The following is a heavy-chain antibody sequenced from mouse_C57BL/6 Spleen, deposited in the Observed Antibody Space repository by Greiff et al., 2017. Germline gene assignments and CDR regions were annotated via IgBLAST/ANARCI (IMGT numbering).Heavy chain of an antibody. CDR3: ARKWGNYYDYDGAWFAY. V-gene: IGHV1-55*01. Sequence: QVQLQQPGAELVKPGASVKMSCKASGYTFTSYWITWVKQRPGQGLEWIGDIYPGSGSTNYNEKFKSKATLTVDTSSSTAYVQLSSLTSEDSAVYYCARKWGNYYDYDGAWFAYWGQGTLVTVSA. CDR1: GYTFTSYW. J-gene: IGHJ3*01. D-gene: IGHD2-4*01. CDR2: IYPGSGST.